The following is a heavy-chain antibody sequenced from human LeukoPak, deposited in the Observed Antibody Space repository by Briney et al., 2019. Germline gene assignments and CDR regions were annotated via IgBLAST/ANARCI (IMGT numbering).Heavy chain of an antibody. CDR1: GYTFTGYY. Sequence: ASVKVSCKSSGYTFTGYYMHWVRQAPGQGLEWMGWINPDGGGTNYAQEFQGRVTMTRDTSISTVYMELSRLRSDDTAVYYCARDSSHLPTYWFDSWGQGTLVTVSS. V-gene: IGHV1-2*02. J-gene: IGHJ5*01. CDR3: ARDSSHLPTYWFDS. CDR2: INPDGGGT.